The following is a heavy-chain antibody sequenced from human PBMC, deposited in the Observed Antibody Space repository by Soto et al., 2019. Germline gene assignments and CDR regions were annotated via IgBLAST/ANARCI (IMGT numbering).Heavy chain of an antibody. J-gene: IGHJ5*02. CDR3: VKDNLWYFDWLSPRICFDP. D-gene: IGHD3-9*01. V-gene: IGHV3-23*01. CDR1: GFTLSSYA. Sequence: DVQLLESGGGLAQPGGSLRLACAASGFTLSSYAMSWVRQAPGKGLECVSGIGGRGGNTHYADSVKGRFTISRDNAENTLYLQMSSLRVEDTAAYYCVKDNLWYFDWLSPRICFDPWGQGTLVTVSS. CDR2: IGGRGGNT.